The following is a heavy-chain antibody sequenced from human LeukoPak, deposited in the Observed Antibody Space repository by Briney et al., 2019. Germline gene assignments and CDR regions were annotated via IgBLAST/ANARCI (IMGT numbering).Heavy chain of an antibody. D-gene: IGHD6-19*01. V-gene: IGHV4-4*02. Sequence: SETLSLTCAVSGGSISSSNWWSWVRQPPGKGLEWIGEIYHSGSTNYNPSLKSRVTISVDKSKNQFSLKLSSVTAADTAVYYCARDFEGSSGLFDYWGQGTLVTVSS. CDR2: IYHSGST. J-gene: IGHJ4*02. CDR1: GGSISSSNW. CDR3: ARDFEGSSGLFDY.